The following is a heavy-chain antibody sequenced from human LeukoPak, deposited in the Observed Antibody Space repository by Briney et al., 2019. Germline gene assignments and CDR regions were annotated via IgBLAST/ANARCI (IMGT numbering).Heavy chain of an antibody. CDR3: ATVPYSSGWPDAFDI. CDR1: GFTFSSYS. J-gene: IGHJ3*02. Sequence: GGSLRLSCAASGFTFSSYSMNWVRQAPGKGLEWVSSISSSSSYIYYADSVKGRFTISRDNAKNSLYLQMNSLRAEDTAVYYCATVPYSSGWPDAFDIWGQGTMVTVSS. CDR2: ISSSSSYI. V-gene: IGHV3-21*01. D-gene: IGHD6-19*01.